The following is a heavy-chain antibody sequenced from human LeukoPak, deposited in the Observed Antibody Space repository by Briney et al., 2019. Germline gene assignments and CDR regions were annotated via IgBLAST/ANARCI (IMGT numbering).Heavy chain of an antibody. V-gene: IGHV1-18*01. CDR3: ARDITDILTGQDAFDI. J-gene: IGHJ3*02. CDR1: GYTFTSYA. CDR2: ISAYNGNT. Sequence: ASVKVSCKASGYTFTSYAMHWVRQAPGQGLEWMGWISAYNGNTNYAQKLQGRVTMTTDTSTSTAYMELRSLRSDDTAVYYCARDITDILTGQDAFDIWGQGTMVTVSS. D-gene: IGHD3-9*01.